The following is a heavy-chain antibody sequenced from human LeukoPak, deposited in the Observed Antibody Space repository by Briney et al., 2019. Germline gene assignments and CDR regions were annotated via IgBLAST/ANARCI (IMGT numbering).Heavy chain of an antibody. Sequence: SQTLSLTCTDSGGSISSGANYWSWIRQPPGRGLEWIGYISHSESAYYSPSLESRITISVDRSKNQFSLKLKSVTAADTAIYYCARDGGTTSNPSHDTFAIWGQGTMVAVSS. CDR1: GGSISSGANY. D-gene: IGHD4-11*01. J-gene: IGHJ3*02. CDR2: ISHSESA. CDR3: ARDGGTTSNPSHDTFAI. V-gene: IGHV4-30-2*01.